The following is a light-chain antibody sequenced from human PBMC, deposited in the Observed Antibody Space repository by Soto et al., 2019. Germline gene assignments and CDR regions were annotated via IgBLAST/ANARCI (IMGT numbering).Light chain of an antibody. J-gene: IGLJ3*02. Sequence: QSVLTQPPSVSAAPGQKVTISCSGSSSNIGSDFVSWYQQLPGTAPQLLIYENNKRPSGIPDRFSGSKSATSATLGITGLHTGYEADYYCAAWDTSLSGGVFGGGTKVTVL. CDR2: ENN. V-gene: IGLV1-51*02. CDR1: SSNIGSDF. CDR3: AAWDTSLSGGV.